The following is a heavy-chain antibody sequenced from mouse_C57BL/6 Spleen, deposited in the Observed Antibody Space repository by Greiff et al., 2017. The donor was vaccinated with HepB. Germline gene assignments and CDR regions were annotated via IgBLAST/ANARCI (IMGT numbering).Heavy chain of an antibody. CDR2: IDPSDSET. D-gene: IGHD1-1*01. J-gene: IGHJ2*01. CDR3: ARHYYGSSGTWYFDY. CDR1: GYTFTSYW. V-gene: IGHV1-52*01. Sequence: QVQLQQPGAELVRPGSSVKLSCKASGYTFTSYWMHWVKQRPIQGLEWIGNIDPSDSETHYNQKFKDKATLTVDKSSSTAYMQLSSLTSEDSAVYYCARHYYGSSGTWYFDYWGQGTTLTVSS.